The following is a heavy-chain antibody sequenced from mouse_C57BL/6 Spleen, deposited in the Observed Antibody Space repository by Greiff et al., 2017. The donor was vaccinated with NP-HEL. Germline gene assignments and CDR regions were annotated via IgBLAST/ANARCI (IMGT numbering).Heavy chain of an antibody. CDR1: GYSITSGYY. J-gene: IGHJ1*03. CDR2: ISYDGSN. Sequence: EVKLMESGPGLVKPSQSLSLTCSVTGYSITSGYYWNWIRQFPGNKLEWMGYISYDGSNNYNPSLKNRISITRDTSKNQFFLKLNSVTTEDTATYYCARDDYDSPYWYFDVWGTGTTVTVSS. V-gene: IGHV3-6*01. D-gene: IGHD2-4*01. CDR3: ARDDYDSPYWYFDV.